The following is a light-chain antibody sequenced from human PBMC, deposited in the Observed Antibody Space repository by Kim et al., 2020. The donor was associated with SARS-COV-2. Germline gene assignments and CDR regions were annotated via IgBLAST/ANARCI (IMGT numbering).Light chain of an antibody. V-gene: IGKV1-27*01. CDR2: AAS. CDR3: QQYNIGPDT. Sequence: ASVGDRVTITCRASQGISSSLAWYQQKPGKVPKLLIYAASALQPGVPSRFSGSESGTDFTLTISSLQPEDVTTYYCQQYNIGPDTFGQGTRLEIK. J-gene: IGKJ5*01. CDR1: QGISSS.